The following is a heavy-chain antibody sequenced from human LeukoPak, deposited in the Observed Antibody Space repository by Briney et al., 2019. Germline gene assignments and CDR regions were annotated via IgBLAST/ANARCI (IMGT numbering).Heavy chain of an antibody. Sequence: GGSLRLSCAASGFTFSSYAMSWVRQAPGKGLEWVGRVKSKIDGGTIDYAAPVKGRFTISRDDSKNTLYLQMNSLKTEDTGVYYCTTAVVREGYWGQGTLVTVFS. CDR2: VKSKIDGGTI. V-gene: IGHV3-15*01. CDR1: GFTFSSYA. CDR3: TTAVVREGY. J-gene: IGHJ4*02. D-gene: IGHD3-10*01.